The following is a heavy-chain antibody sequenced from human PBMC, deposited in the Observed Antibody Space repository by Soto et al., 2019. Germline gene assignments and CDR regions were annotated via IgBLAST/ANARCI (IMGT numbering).Heavy chain of an antibody. J-gene: IGHJ5*02. CDR3: ERAQGRIVPGETGP. CDR2: IIPIFGTA. CDR1: GGTFSSYA. D-gene: IGHD2-15*01. Sequence: ASEKVSCKASGGTFSSYAISWVRQAPGQGLEWMGGIIPIFGTANYAQKFQGRVTITADESTSTAYMELSSLRSEDTAVYYCERAQGRIVPGETGPWGQGTLVTVSS. V-gene: IGHV1-69*13.